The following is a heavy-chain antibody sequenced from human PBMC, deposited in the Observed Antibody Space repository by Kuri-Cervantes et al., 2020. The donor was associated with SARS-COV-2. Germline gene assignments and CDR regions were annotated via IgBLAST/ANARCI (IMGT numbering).Heavy chain of an antibody. CDR2: ISSSSSTI. CDR1: GFTFSSYS. D-gene: IGHD3-22*01. Sequence: GESLKISCAASGFTFSSYSMNGVRQAPGKGLEWVSYISSSSSTIYYADSVKGRFTISRDNAKNSLYLQMNSLRDEDTAVYYCARENQGNYYDSSGYYHYYYYGMDVWGQGTTVTVSS. J-gene: IGHJ6*02. V-gene: IGHV3-48*02. CDR3: ARENQGNYYDSSGYYHYYYYGMDV.